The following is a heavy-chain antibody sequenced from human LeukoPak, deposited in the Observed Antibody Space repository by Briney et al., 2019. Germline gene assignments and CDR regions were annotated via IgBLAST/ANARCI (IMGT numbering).Heavy chain of an antibody. J-gene: IGHJ4*02. Sequence: PGRSLRLSCAASGFTFDDYAMHWVRQAPGKGLEWVSGITWNSGSIGYADSVKGRFTISRENAKNSLYLQMNSLRAEDTALYYCAKGAYYGSGSLDYFDYWGQGTLVTVSS. CDR2: ITWNSGSI. D-gene: IGHD3-10*01. CDR1: GFTFDDYA. V-gene: IGHV3-9*01. CDR3: AKGAYYGSGSLDYFDY.